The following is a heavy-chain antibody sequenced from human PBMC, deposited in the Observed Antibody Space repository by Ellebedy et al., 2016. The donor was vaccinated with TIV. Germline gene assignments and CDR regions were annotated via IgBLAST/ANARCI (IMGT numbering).Heavy chain of an antibody. CDR2: ISYDGSNK. J-gene: IGHJ4*02. CDR3: ARGNSGYDAVYLDY. V-gene: IGHV3-30-3*01. Sequence: GESLKISCAASGFTFRSYAMHSVRQAPGKGLEWVAVISYDGSNKYYADSVKGRFTISRDNSKNTLYLQMNSLRAEDTAVYYCARGNSGYDAVYLDYWGQGTLVTVSS. D-gene: IGHD5-12*01. CDR1: GFTFRSYA.